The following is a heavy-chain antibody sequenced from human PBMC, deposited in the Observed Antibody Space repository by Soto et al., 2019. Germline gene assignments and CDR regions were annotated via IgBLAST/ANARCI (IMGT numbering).Heavy chain of an antibody. CDR3: TTGPQYQLAFYYSYYMDV. CDR1: GFTFSNAW. J-gene: IGHJ6*03. V-gene: IGHV3-15*01. D-gene: IGHD2-2*01. Sequence: GGSLRLSCAASGFTFSNAWMSWVRQAPGKGLEWVGRIKSKTDGGTTDYAAPVKGGFTISRDDSKNTLYLQMNSLKTEDTAVYYCTTGPQYQLAFYYSYYMDVWGKGTTVTVSS. CDR2: IKSKTDGGTT.